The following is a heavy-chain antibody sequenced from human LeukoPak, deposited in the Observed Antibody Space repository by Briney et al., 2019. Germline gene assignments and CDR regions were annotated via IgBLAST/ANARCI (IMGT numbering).Heavy chain of an antibody. CDR3: ARVARIAAAPFDP. V-gene: IGHV1-69*04. J-gene: IGHJ5*02. CDR1: GGTFSSYA. Sequence: SVKVSCKASGGTFSSYAISWVRQAPGQGLEWMGRITPILGIANYAQKFQGRVTITADKSTSTAYMELSSLRSEDTAVYYCARVARIAAAPFDPWGQGTLVTVSS. D-gene: IGHD6-13*01. CDR2: ITPILGIA.